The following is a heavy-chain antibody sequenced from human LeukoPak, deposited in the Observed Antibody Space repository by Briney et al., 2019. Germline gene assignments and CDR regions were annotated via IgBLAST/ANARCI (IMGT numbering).Heavy chain of an antibody. CDR3: AKDSGSSWYDY. CDR1: GFTFSRYW. V-gene: IGHV3-33*06. D-gene: IGHD6-13*01. Sequence: PGGSLRLSCAASGFTFSRYWMSWVHQAPGKGLEWVAVIWYDGSNKYYADSVKGRFTISRDNSKNTLYLQMNSLRAEDTAVYYCAKDSGSSWYDYWGQGTLVTVSS. CDR2: IWYDGSNK. J-gene: IGHJ4*02.